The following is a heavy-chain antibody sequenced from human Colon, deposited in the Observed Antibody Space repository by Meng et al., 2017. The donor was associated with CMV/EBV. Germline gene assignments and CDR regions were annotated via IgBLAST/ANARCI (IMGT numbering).Heavy chain of an antibody. D-gene: IGHD2-2*01. J-gene: IGHJ6*02. CDR2: IITIFGTA. V-gene: IGHV1-69*05. Sequence: SVKVSCKASGGTFSSYAISWVRQAPGQGLEWMGGIITIFGTANYAQKFQGRVTITTDESTSTAYMELSSLRSEDTAVYYCARGPYCSSTSCYWGLAYYYYGMDVWGQGTTVTVSS. CDR1: GGTFSSYA. CDR3: ARGPYCSSTSCYWGLAYYYYGMDV.